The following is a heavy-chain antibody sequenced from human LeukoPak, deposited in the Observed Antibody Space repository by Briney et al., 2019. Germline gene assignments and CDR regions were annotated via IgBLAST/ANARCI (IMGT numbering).Heavy chain of an antibody. CDR3: AKGGVRWRFGEGWFDP. J-gene: IGHJ5*02. CDR1: GFTFDDYA. V-gene: IGHV3-9*01. D-gene: IGHD3-10*01. CDR2: ISWNSGSI. Sequence: PGGSLRLSCAASGFTFDDYAMHWVRQAPGKGLEWVSGISWNSGSIGYADSVKGQFTISRDNAKNSLYLQMNSLRAEDTALCYCAKGGVRWRFGEGWFDPWGQGTLVTVSS.